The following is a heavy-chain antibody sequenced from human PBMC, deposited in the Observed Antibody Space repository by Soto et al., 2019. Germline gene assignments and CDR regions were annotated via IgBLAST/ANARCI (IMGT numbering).Heavy chain of an antibody. CDR3: AKNQKISYDSSGYLSPFDY. CDR1: GFTFSSYA. V-gene: IGHV3-23*01. J-gene: IGHJ4*02. Sequence: GGSLRLSCAASGFTFSSYAMSWVRQAPGKGLEWVSAISGSGGSTYYADSVKGRFTISRDNSKNTLYLQMNSLRAEDTAVYYCAKNQKISYDSSGYLSPFDYWGQGTLVTVSS. CDR2: ISGSGGST. D-gene: IGHD3-22*01.